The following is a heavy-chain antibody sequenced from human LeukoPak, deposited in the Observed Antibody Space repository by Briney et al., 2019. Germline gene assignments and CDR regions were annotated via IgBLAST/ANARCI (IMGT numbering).Heavy chain of an antibody. CDR2: ISGNGGAT. Sequence: GGSLRLSCAASGFTFSSYAMSWVRQAPGKGLEWVSAISGNGGATYYADSVKGRFTISRDNSKNTLHLQMNSLRAEDTALYYCAKATTAIVVDNFFDYWGQGTLVSVSS. D-gene: IGHD3-22*01. CDR3: AKATTAIVVDNFFDY. CDR1: GFTFSSYA. J-gene: IGHJ4*02. V-gene: IGHV3-23*01.